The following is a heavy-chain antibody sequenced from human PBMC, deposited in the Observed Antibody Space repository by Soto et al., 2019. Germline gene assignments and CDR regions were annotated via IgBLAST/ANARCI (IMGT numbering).Heavy chain of an antibody. CDR3: ARTFYDTEPQEHYYYYYMDV. CDR1: GYTFTSYD. V-gene: IGHV1-8*01. D-gene: IGHD3-9*01. Sequence: ASVKVSCKASGYTFTSYDINWVRQATGQGLEWMGWMNPNSGNTGYAQKFQGRVTMTRNTSISTAYMELSSLRSEDTAVYYCARTFYDTEPQEHYYYYYMDVWGKGTTVTVSS. CDR2: MNPNSGNT. J-gene: IGHJ6*03.